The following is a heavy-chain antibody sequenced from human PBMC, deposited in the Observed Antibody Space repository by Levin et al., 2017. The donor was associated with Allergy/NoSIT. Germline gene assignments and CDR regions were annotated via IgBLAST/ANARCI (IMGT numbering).Heavy chain of an antibody. D-gene: IGHD3-10*01. CDR1: GFTFTDAW. CDR3: TTDPNITMVVWVAQKGY. Sequence: GESLKISCAAYGFTFTDAWMSWVRQAPGKGLEWVGRIKSKSDGATADYAAPVKGRFAISRDDSKNTFYLQMNSLETEDTAVYYCTTDPNITMVVWVAQKGYWGQGTLVTVSS. CDR2: IKSKSDGATA. J-gene: IGHJ4*02. V-gene: IGHV3-15*01.